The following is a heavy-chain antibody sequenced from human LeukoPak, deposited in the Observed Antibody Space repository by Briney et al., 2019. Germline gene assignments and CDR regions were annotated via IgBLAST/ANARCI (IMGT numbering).Heavy chain of an antibody. J-gene: IGHJ4*02. CDR1: GFTFSSYG. V-gene: IGHV3-30*02. CDR3: AKFSPQRAQTMVRGVIIGYFDY. CDR2: IRYDGSNK. D-gene: IGHD3-10*01. Sequence: PGGSLRLSCAASGFTFSSYGMHWVRQAPGKGLEWVAFIRYDGSNKYYADSVKGRFTISRDNSKNTLYLQMNSPRAEDTAVYYCAKFSPQRAQTMVRGVIIGYFDYWGQGTLVTVSS.